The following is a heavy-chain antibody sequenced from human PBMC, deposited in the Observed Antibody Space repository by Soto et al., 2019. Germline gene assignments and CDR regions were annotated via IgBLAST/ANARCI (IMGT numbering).Heavy chain of an antibody. CDR3: ARVVPGAEAWFGP. CDR2: ISLYSDGT. J-gene: IGHJ5*02. V-gene: IGHV1-18*01. CDR1: GYTFSNYG. Sequence: GASVKVSCKTSGYTFSNYGITWVRQAPGQPLEWLGWISLYSDGTNYAQKFQGRVSMTTYTSTTTAYMELRSLRSDDTAVYYCARVVPGAEAWFGPCGQGTLVTVSS. D-gene: IGHD2-2*01.